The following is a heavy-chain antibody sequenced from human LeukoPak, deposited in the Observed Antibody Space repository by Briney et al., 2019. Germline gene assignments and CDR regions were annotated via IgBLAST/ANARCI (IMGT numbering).Heavy chain of an antibody. Sequence: GGSLRLSCAASGFTFSSYAMTWIRQAPGKGLEWVSAISGGGGSTFYAGSVKGRFTISRDNSKNTLYLQMDSLKAEDTAIYYCAKWFGSWPPLVDYWGQGTLVTVSS. CDR2: ISGGGGST. CDR1: GFTFSSYA. CDR3: AKWFGSWPPLVDY. J-gene: IGHJ4*02. V-gene: IGHV3-23*01. D-gene: IGHD3-10*01.